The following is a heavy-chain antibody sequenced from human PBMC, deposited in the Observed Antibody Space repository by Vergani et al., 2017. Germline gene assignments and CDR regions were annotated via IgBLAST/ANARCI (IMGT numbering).Heavy chain of an antibody. CDR2: INHSGST. CDR3: ARVRSSARVGWTYFDY. Sequence: QVQLQQWGAGLLKPSETLSLTCAVYGGSFSGYYWSWIRQPPGKGLEWIGEINHSGSTNYNPSLKSRVTISVDTSKNQFSLKLSSVTAADTAVYYCARVRSSARVGWTYFDYWGQGTLVTVSS. V-gene: IGHV4-34*01. J-gene: IGHJ4*02. CDR1: GGSFSGYY. D-gene: IGHD3/OR15-3a*01.